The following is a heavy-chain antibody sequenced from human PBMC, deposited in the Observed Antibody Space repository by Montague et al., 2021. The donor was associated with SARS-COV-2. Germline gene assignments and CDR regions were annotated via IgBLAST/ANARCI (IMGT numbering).Heavy chain of an antibody. V-gene: IGHV4-61*02. J-gene: IGHJ4*02. CDR2: IRTTGHT. CDR3: AGFGSGTLEFDL. D-gene: IGHD1-26*01. Sequence: TLSLTCTVSGASISTGIYYWSWIRQPAGKGLEWIGRIRTTGHTDYNSSLESRVFMSVDTSTNQFSLSLTSVTAADTAVYFCAGFGSGTLEFDLWGKGTLVPASS. CDR1: GASISTGIYY.